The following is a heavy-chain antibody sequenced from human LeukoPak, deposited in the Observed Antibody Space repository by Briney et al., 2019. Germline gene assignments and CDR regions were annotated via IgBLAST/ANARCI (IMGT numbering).Heavy chain of an antibody. CDR1: GFTFSSYA. Sequence: GGSLRLSCAASGFTFSSYAMSWVGQAPGKGLEGVSVISGSGGSTYYADSVKGRFTISRDNSKNTLYLQMNSLRAEDTAVYYCAKHPSGTHFDYWGQGTLVTVSS. J-gene: IGHJ4*02. CDR2: ISGSGGST. D-gene: IGHD6-13*01. V-gene: IGHV3-23*01. CDR3: AKHPSGTHFDY.